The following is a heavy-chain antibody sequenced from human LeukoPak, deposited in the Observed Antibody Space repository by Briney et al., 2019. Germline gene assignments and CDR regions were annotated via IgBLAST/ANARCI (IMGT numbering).Heavy chain of an antibody. J-gene: IGHJ6*03. CDR3: SSTSTHRPTDMDV. Sequence: GGSLRLSCAASGFTFSSYGMHWVRQAPGKGLEWVAFIRYDGSNKYYADSVKGRFTISRDNSKNTLYLEMNSLRAEDTAGYYCSSTSTHRPTDMDVWGKGTTVTISS. V-gene: IGHV3-30*02. D-gene: IGHD2-2*01. CDR2: IRYDGSNK. CDR1: GFTFSSYG.